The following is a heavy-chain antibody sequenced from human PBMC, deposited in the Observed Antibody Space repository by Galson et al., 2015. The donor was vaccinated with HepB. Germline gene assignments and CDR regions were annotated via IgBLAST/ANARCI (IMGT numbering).Heavy chain of an antibody. D-gene: IGHD4-11*01. CDR2: IGTAGDT. V-gene: IGHV3-13*01. Sequence: SLRLSCAASGFTFSNYDMHWVRQGSGKGLEWVAAIGTAGDTYYPDSVKGRLIVSRENVKNSLYLQMNSLKIGDTAVYYCGRAPRDYIGYYYGLDVWGQGTTVTVSS. CDR3: GRAPRDYIGYYYGLDV. J-gene: IGHJ6*02. CDR1: GFTFSNYD.